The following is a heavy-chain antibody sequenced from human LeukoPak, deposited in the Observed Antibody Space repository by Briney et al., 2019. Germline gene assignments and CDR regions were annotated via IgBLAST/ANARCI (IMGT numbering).Heavy chain of an antibody. J-gene: IGHJ4*02. CDR3: AKDGYYGSGPPDY. Sequence: GGSLRLSCAASGLTFSSYAMSWVRQAPGKGLEWVSAISGSGGSTYYADSVKGRFTISRDNSKNTLYLQTNSLRAEDTAVYYCAKDGYYGSGPPDYWGQGTLVTVSS. CDR2: ISGSGGST. CDR1: GLTFSSYA. V-gene: IGHV3-23*01. D-gene: IGHD3-10*01.